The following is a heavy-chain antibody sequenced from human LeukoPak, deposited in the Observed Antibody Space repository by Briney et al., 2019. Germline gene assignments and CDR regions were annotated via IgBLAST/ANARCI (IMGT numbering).Heavy chain of an antibody. D-gene: IGHD3-22*01. V-gene: IGHV4-39*01. Sequence: ASETLSVTCTVSGGSISGSSYYWGWIRQPPGKGLEWIGSIYYTGSTYYNPSLKSRVTISVDTSKNQFSLKLSSVTAADTAVYYCARQHYDNSGYYRVNFDYWGQGTLVTVSS. CDR1: GGSISGSSYY. CDR3: ARQHYDNSGYYRVNFDY. CDR2: IYYTGST. J-gene: IGHJ4*02.